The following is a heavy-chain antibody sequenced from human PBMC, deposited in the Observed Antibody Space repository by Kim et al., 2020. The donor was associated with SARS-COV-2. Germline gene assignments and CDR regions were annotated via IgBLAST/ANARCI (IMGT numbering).Heavy chain of an antibody. V-gene: IGHV3-30*04. CDR2: ISYDGSNK. CDR1: GFTFSSYA. J-gene: IGHJ4*01. D-gene: IGHD4-17*01. Sequence: GGSLRLSCAASGFTFSSYAMHWVRQAPGKGLEWVAIISYDGSNKYYADSVKGRFTISRDNTKNTLYLQMNSLRAEDTAYYYCARESGVSLTTVTSNDYWG. CDR3: ARESGVSLTTVTSNDY.